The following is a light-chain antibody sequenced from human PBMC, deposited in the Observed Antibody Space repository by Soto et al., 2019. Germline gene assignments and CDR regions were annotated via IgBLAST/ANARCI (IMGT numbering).Light chain of an antibody. CDR3: TSYASSSTPNV. J-gene: IGLJ1*01. CDR1: SSDVGGYNY. V-gene: IGLV2-14*01. Sequence: QSVLTQPASVSGSPGQSITISCTGTSSDVGGYNYVSWYQQNPGKAPKLMIYDVSNRPSGVSNRFSGSKSGNTASLTISGLQAEDEADYYCTSYASSSTPNVFGGGTKVTVL. CDR2: DVS.